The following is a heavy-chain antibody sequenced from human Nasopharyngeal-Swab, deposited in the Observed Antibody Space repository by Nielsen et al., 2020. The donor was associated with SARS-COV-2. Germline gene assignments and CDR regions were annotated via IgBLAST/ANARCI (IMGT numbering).Heavy chain of an antibody. CDR2: IIPIFGTE. V-gene: IGHV1-69*06. Sequence: WVRQAPGQGLEWMGGIIPIFGTENYAQKFQGRVTITADKSTSTAYMELSSLRSEDSAVYYCATQDGYNYYCCYMDVWGKGTTVTVSS. D-gene: IGHD5-24*01. J-gene: IGHJ6*03. CDR3: ATQDGYNYYCCYMDV.